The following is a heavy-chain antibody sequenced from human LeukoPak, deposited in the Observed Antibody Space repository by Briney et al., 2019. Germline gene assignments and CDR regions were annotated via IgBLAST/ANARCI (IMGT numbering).Heavy chain of an antibody. Sequence: GASVKVSCKASGGTFSSYAISWVRQAPGQGLEWMGRIIPILGIANYAQKFQGRVTMTRDTSTTTVYMELYSLRSEDTAVYHCARDLVAPDYWGQGTLVTVSS. CDR3: ARDLVAPDY. CDR2: IIPILGIA. V-gene: IGHV1-69*04. CDR1: GGTFSSYA. J-gene: IGHJ4*02. D-gene: IGHD6-6*01.